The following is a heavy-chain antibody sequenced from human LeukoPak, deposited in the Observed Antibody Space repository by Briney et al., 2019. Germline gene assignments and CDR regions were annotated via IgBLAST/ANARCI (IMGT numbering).Heavy chain of an antibody. D-gene: IGHD6-13*01. CDR3: ARGGAAAAAYYYYMDV. CDR2: ISYDGSNK. CDR1: GFTFSSYA. V-gene: IGHV3-30*04. J-gene: IGHJ6*03. Sequence: AGGSLRLSCAASGFTFSSYAMHWVRQAPGKGLEWVAVISYDGSNKYYADSVKGRFTISRDNSKNTLYLQMNSLRAEDTAVYYCARGGAAAAAYYYYMDVWGKGTTVTISS.